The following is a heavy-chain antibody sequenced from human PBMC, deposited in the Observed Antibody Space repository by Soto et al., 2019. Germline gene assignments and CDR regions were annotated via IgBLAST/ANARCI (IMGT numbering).Heavy chain of an antibody. J-gene: IGHJ6*02. V-gene: IGHV1-58*01. CDR1: GFTFTSSA. CDR3: AADGSYGATTYYYYGMDV. CDR2: IVVGSGNT. D-gene: IGHD1-26*01. Sequence: ASVKVSCKASGFTFTSSAVQWVRQARGQRLEWIGWIVVGSGNTNYAQKFQERVTITRDMSTSTAYMELSILRSEDTGVYYCAADGSYGATTYYYYGMDVWGQGTTVTVSS.